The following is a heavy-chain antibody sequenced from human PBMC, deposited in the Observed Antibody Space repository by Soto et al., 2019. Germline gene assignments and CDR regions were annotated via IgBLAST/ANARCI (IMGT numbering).Heavy chain of an antibody. V-gene: IGHV4-34*01. D-gene: IGHD6-19*01. Sequence: QVQLQQWGAGLLKPSETLSLTCAVYGGSFSGYFCSWLRQPPGKGLEWIGEINHSGSTDYNPSPKSRVTISVDTSKNQFSLKLSSVTAADTAVYYCARVATVIAVAFDYWGQGTLVTVSS. J-gene: IGHJ4*02. CDR2: INHSGST. CDR1: GGSFSGYF. CDR3: ARVATVIAVAFDY.